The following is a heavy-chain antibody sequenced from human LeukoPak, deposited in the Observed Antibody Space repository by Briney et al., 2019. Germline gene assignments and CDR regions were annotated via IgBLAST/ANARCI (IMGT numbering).Heavy chain of an antibody. D-gene: IGHD6-19*01. V-gene: IGHV3-30*02. CDR1: GFTFSSYG. Sequence: GGSLRLSCAASGFTFSSYGMHWVRHAPRKGLEWVAFIRYDGNNKYYADSVKGRFTISRDNSKNTLYLQMNSLRAEDTAVYYCAKDGGFAVAGTFYYYYYYYMDVWGKGTTVTISS. J-gene: IGHJ6*03. CDR2: IRYDGNNK. CDR3: AKDGGFAVAGTFYYYYYYYMDV.